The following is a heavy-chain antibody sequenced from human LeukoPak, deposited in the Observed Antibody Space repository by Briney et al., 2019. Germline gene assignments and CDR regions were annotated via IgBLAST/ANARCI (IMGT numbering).Heavy chain of an antibody. J-gene: IGHJ4*02. V-gene: IGHV4-39*01. CDR2: ISYSGTT. Sequence: PSETLSLTCTVSGGSISSSSYYWGWIRQPPGKGLEWIGSISYSGTTYYNPSLKSRVTISVDTSKNQFSLKLNSVTAADTAVYYCARLFDSGSFYTFDYWGQGTLVTVSS. CDR3: ARLFDSGSFYTFDY. CDR1: GGSISSSSYY. D-gene: IGHD1-26*01.